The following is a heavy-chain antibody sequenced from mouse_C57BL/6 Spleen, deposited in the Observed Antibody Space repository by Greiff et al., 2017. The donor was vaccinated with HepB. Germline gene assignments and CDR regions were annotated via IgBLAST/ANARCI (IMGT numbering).Heavy chain of an antibody. CDR2: INPSNGGT. CDR3: ARWVYYSSSAHDYAMDY. V-gene: IGHV1-53*01. CDR1: GYTFTSYW. Sequence: VQLQQPGTELVKPGASVKLSCKASGYTFTSYWMHWVKQRPGQGLEWIGNINPSNGGTNYNEKFKSKATLTVDKSSSTAYMQLSSLTSEDSAVYYCARWVYYSSSAHDYAMDYWGQGTSVTVSS. J-gene: IGHJ4*01. D-gene: IGHD1-1*01.